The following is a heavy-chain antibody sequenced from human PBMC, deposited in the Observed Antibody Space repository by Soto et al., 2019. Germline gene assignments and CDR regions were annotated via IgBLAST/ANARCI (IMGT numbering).Heavy chain of an antibody. CDR2: IIPILGIA. Sequence: QVQLVQSGAEVKKPGSSVKVSCKASGGTFSSYTISWVRQAPGQGLEWMGRIIPILGIANYAQKFQGRVTITADKSTSTAYMELSSLRSEDTAVYYFARDEDFGGSGMNGMDVWGQGTTVTVSS. J-gene: IGHJ6*02. CDR3: ARDEDFGGSGMNGMDV. CDR1: GGTFSSYT. D-gene: IGHD3-10*01. V-gene: IGHV1-69*08.